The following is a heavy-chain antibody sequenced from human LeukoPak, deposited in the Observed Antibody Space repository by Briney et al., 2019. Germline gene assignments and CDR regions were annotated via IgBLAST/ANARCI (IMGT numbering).Heavy chain of an antibody. Sequence: SVKVSCKASGGTFSSYAISWVRQAPGQGLEWMGGIIPIFGTANYAQKSQGRVTITADESTSTAYMELSSLRSEDTAVYYCARGGIAAPQRRDYWGQGTLVTVSS. V-gene: IGHV1-69*13. CDR2: IIPIFGTA. J-gene: IGHJ4*02. CDR1: GGTFSSYA. D-gene: IGHD6-13*01. CDR3: ARGGIAAPQRRDY.